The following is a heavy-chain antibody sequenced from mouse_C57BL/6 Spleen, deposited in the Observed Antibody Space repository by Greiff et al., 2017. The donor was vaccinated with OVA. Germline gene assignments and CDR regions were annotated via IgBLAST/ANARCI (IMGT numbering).Heavy chain of an antibody. Sequence: EVQLQQSGPELVKPGASVKISCKASGYTFTNYYMNWVKQSPGKSLEWIGDINPNNGGTSYNQKFKGKATLTVDKSSSTAYMELRSLTSEDSAVYYSAMGVLRFDYWGKGTTLTVSS. J-gene: IGHJ2*01. D-gene: IGHD1-1*01. CDR1: GYTFTNYY. CDR3: AMGVLRFDY. V-gene: IGHV1-26*01. CDR2: INPNNGGT.